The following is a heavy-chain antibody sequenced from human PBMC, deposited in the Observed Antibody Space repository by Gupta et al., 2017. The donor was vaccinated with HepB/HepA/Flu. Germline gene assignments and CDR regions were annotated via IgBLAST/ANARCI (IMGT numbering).Heavy chain of an antibody. Sequence: QITLKESGPTLVQPTQTLTLTCPFSGFSLRTSGVGVGWIRQPPGGALEWLALIYWNDDKRYSPSLKSRLTVTKDTSKNQVVLTMTNMDPVDTATYYCAYLGITGTTGHFDYWGQGTLVTVSS. CDR1: GFSLRTSGVG. V-gene: IGHV2-5*01. CDR3: AYLGITGTTGHFDY. J-gene: IGHJ4*02. CDR2: IYWNDDK. D-gene: IGHD1-7*01.